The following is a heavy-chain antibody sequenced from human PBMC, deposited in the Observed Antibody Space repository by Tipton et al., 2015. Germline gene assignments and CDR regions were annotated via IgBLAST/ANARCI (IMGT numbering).Heavy chain of an antibody. Sequence: QSGAEVKKPGSSVKVSCKASGGTFNSYGIFWVRQAPGQGLEWMGGIIPISGTTNYAQNFQGKVTITADKSTSTAYMELISLTSDGTAMYYCSRVPYDRFDPWGQGTLVTVSS. V-gene: IGHV1-69*06. CDR1: GGTFNSYG. D-gene: IGHD5-12*01. CDR3: SRVPYDRFDP. J-gene: IGHJ5*02. CDR2: IIPISGTT.